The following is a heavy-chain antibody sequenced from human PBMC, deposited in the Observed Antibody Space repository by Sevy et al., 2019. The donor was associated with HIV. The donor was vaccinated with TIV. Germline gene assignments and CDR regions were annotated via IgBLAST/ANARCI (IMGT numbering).Heavy chain of an antibody. D-gene: IGHD2-15*01. CDR2: ISSSGSTI. Sequence: GGSLRLSCAASGFTFSDYYMSWIRQAPGKGLEWVSYISSSGSTIYYADSVKGRFTISRDNAKNSLYLQMNSLRAEDTAVYYCARDEVVVVAGVLDLWGRRTLVTVSS. CDR3: ARDEVVVVAGVLDL. V-gene: IGHV3-11*01. J-gene: IGHJ2*01. CDR1: GFTFSDYY.